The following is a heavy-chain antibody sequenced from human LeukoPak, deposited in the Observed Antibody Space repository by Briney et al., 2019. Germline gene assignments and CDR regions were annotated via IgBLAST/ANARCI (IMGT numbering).Heavy chain of an antibody. Sequence: SETLSLTCSVSGGSVRSFSWSRIRQPPGKGLEWIGYIHYSGTTNYKPSLKSRVAISVETTKNQFSLKLSSVTAADTAVYYCARHGGESLVATILHAFDIWGQGTMVTVSS. D-gene: IGHD5-12*01. J-gene: IGHJ3*02. CDR2: IHYSGTT. CDR3: ARHGGESLVATILHAFDI. CDR1: GGSVRSFS. V-gene: IGHV4-59*08.